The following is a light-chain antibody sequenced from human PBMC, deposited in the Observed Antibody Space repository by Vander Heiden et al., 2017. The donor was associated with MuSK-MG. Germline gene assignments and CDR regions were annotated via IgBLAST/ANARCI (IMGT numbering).Light chain of an antibody. J-gene: IGKJ1*01. CDR3: QQYNNWPRT. V-gene: IGKV3-15*01. Sequence: EIVMTQPPATLSVSPGERATLSCRASQSVSNNFAWYQQRPGQAPRLLIYSASTRATGIPARFSGSGSGTEFTLTISSLQSEDFAVYYCQQYNNWPRTFGQGTKVEIK. CDR1: QSVSNN. CDR2: SAS.